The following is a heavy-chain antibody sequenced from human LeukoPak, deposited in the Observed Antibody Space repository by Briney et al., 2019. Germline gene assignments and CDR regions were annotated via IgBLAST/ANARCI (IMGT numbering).Heavy chain of an antibody. CDR1: GGSISSSSYY. V-gene: IGHV4-39*07. CDR2: IYYSGST. Sequence: SETLSLTCTVSGGSISSSSYYWGWIRQPPGKGLEWIGSIYYSGSTYYNPSLKSRVTISVDKSKNQFSLKLSSVTAADTAVYYCAREGLTGGIAVAGYYSMDVWGQGTTVTVSS. CDR3: AREGLTGGIAVAGYYSMDV. J-gene: IGHJ6*02. D-gene: IGHD6-19*01.